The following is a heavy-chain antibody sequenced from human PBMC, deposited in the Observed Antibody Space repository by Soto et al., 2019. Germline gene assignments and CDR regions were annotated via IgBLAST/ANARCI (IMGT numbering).Heavy chain of an antibody. CDR1: GGSFSGYY. CDR3: ASPGGYGHYYGSGSAMGY. J-gene: IGHJ4*02. D-gene: IGHD3-10*01. Sequence: SETLSLTCAVYGGSFSGYYWSWIRQPPGKGLEWIGEINHSGSTNHNPSLKSRVTISVDTSKNQFSLKLSSVTAADTAVYYCASPGGYGHYYGSGSAMGYWGQGTLVTVSS. CDR2: INHSGST. V-gene: IGHV4-34*01.